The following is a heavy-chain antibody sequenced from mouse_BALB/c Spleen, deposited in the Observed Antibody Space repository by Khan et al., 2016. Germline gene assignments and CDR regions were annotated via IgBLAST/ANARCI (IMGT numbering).Heavy chain of an antibody. CDR1: GYSITSDYA. J-gene: IGHJ1*01. D-gene: IGHD1-2*01. Sequence: EVQLQESGPGLVKPSQSLSLTCTVTGYSITSDYAWNWIRQFPGNKLEWMGNINYSGSTRYNPSLKSRISITRDTSKNQFFLQLNSVTTAVTATYYCARSPTATRYFDVWGARTSATVSS. V-gene: IGHV3-2*02. CDR2: INYSGST. CDR3: ARSPTATRYFDV.